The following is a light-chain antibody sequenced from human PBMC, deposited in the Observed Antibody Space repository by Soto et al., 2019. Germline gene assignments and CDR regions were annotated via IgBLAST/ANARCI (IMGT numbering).Light chain of an antibody. CDR1: QTVRTNY. Sequence: EIVLTQSPGTLSLSPGERATLSCRASQTVRTNYLAWFQHKPGQAPRLLIYGASSRATGIPDMFSGSRSGTDFTLTINRLEPEDFAVYFCQQYSDSPLTFGGGTKVDIK. CDR3: QQYSDSPLT. CDR2: GAS. J-gene: IGKJ4*01. V-gene: IGKV3-20*01.